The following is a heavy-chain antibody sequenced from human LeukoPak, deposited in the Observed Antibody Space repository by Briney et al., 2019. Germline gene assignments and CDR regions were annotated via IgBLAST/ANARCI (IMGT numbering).Heavy chain of an antibody. V-gene: IGHV3-20*04. D-gene: IGHD3-9*01. CDR1: GFTFDDYG. J-gene: IGHJ4*02. Sequence: GGSLRLSCAASGFTFDDYGMSWVRQAPGKRLEWVSGINWNGGSTGYADSVKGRFTISRDNAKNSLYLQMNSLRAEDTALYYCARGPNYDILTGYYNYWGQGTLVTVSS. CDR3: ARGPNYDILTGYYNY. CDR2: INWNGGST.